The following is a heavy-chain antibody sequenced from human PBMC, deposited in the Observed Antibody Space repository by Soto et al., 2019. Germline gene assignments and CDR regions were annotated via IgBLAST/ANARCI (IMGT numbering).Heavy chain of an antibody. CDR3: ARDMVPIFGVVSGYGMDV. CDR2: INPNSGGT. V-gene: IGHV1-2*04. CDR1: GYTFTGYY. J-gene: IGHJ6*02. Sequence: WASVKVSCKASGYTFTGYYMHWVRQAPGQGLEWMGWINPNSGGTNYAQKFQGWVTMTRDTSISTAYMELSRLRSDDTAVYYCARDMVPIFGVVSGYGMDVWGQGTTVTVSS. D-gene: IGHD3-3*01.